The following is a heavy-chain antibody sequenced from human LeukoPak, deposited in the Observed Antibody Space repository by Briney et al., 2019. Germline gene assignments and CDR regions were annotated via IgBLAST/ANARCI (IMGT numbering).Heavy chain of an antibody. D-gene: IGHD3-9*01. CDR2: IHHSGST. J-gene: IGHJ4*02. CDR3: ATTDYYRSDY. Sequence: SGTLSVTCAVSGGSITSCDWWAWVRQPPGRGLEWIGEIHHSGSTNYNPSSPSLKSRVTISVDKSKNQFSLKLSSVTAADTAVYYCATTDYYRSDYWGQGTLVTVSS. CDR1: GGSITSCDW. V-gene: IGHV4-4*02.